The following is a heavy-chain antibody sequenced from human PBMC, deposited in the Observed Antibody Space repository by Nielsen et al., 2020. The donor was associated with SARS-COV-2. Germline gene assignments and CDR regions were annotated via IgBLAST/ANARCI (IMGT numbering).Heavy chain of an antibody. D-gene: IGHD3-3*01. CDR1: GFTFNSYD. J-gene: IGHJ6*02. Sequence: GGPLRLSCAASGFTFNSYDMHWVRQATGKGLEWVSTIRVTGDTNYSGSVRSRFTISRESAKNSLYLQMNSLRAGDTAVYYCARGAYYDFWSGYYRDSDYYGMDVWGQGTTVTVFS. V-gene: IGHV3-13*04. CDR3: ARGAYYDFWSGYYRDSDYYGMDV. CDR2: IRVTGDT.